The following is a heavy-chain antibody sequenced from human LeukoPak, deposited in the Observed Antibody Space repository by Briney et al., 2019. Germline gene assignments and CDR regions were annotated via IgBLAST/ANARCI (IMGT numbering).Heavy chain of an antibody. V-gene: IGHV4-59*01. CDR3: ARSSMVRGVSFDY. CDR2: IYYSGST. D-gene: IGHD3-10*01. CDR1: GGSISSYY. J-gene: IGHJ4*02. Sequence: PSETLSLTCTVSGGSISSYYWSWIRQPPGKGLEWNGYIYYSGSTNYNPSLKSRVTISVDTSKNQFSLKLSSVTAADTAVYYCARSSMVRGVSFDYWGQGTLVTVSS.